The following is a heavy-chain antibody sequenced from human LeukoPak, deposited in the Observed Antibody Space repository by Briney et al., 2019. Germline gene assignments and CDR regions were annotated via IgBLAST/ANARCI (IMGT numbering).Heavy chain of an antibody. V-gene: IGHV3-23*01. CDR2: ISGSGGST. Sequence: PGGSLRLSCAASGFTFSSYAMSWVRQAPGKGLEWVSAISGSGGSTYYADSVKGRFTISRDNSKNTLYLQMNSLRAEDTAVYYCAKDGGSITIFGVTADYYYYMDVWGKGTTVTVSS. CDR3: AKDGGSITIFGVTADYYYYMDV. D-gene: IGHD3-3*01. J-gene: IGHJ6*03. CDR1: GFTFSSYA.